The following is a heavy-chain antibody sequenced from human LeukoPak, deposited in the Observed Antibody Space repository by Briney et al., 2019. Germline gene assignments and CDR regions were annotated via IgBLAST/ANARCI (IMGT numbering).Heavy chain of an antibody. V-gene: IGHV4-30-4*08. J-gene: IGHJ4*02. Sequence: SETLSLTCTVSGGSISSGDYYWSCLRQPPGMGLEWIGYIYYSGSTYCNPSLKSRVTISVDTSKNQFSLKLSSVTAADTAVYYCARGAPYYYGSGSYILDYWGQGTLVTVSS. CDR3: ARGAPYYYGSGSYILDY. CDR2: IYYSGST. CDR1: GGSISSGDYY. D-gene: IGHD3-10*01.